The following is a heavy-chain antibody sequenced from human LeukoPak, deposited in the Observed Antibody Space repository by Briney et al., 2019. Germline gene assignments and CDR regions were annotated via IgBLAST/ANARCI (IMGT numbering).Heavy chain of an antibody. CDR3: ARDSGRIAAVGTTHYYGMDV. Sequence: SETLSLTCTVFGDSISNYWWSWLRQPAGKGLEWIGRFYSSGNVKYNSSLQSRVIVSVDTSKNQFSLKLPSVTAADTAVYYCARDSGRIAAVGTTHYYGMDVWGPGTTVTVSS. CDR1: GDSISNYW. V-gene: IGHV4-4*07. J-gene: IGHJ6*02. CDR2: FYSSGNV. D-gene: IGHD6-13*01.